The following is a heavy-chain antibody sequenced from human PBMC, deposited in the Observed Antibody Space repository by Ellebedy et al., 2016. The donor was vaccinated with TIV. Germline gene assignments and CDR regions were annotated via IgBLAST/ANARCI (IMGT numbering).Heavy chain of an antibody. J-gene: IGHJ4*02. Sequence: AASVKVSCKASGYTFTSYDINWVRQATGQGLEWMGWMNPNSGNTGYAQKFQGRVTMTTDTSTSTAYMDLRSLRSDDTAVYFCARTSILTSNFDYWGQGTLVSVSS. D-gene: IGHD2-21*01. CDR1: GYTFTSYD. V-gene: IGHV1-8*02. CDR2: MNPNSGNT. CDR3: ARTSILTSNFDY.